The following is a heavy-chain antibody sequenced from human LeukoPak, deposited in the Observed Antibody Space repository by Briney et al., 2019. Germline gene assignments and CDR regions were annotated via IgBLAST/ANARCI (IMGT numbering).Heavy chain of an antibody. CDR3: AKDSSSSLDH. CDR1: GFTFSTFG. V-gene: IGHV3-33*06. D-gene: IGHD6-6*01. CDR2: IWYDGNNE. Sequence: GRSLRLSCAASGFTFSTFGMHWVRQAPGKGLEWVAVIWYDGNNEYYADSVKGRFAISRDNSNNTLFLQMYSLRAEDTAVYYCAKDSSSSLDHWGQGTLVTVSS. J-gene: IGHJ4*02.